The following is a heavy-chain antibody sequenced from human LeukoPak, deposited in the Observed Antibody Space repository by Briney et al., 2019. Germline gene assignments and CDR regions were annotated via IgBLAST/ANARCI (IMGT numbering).Heavy chain of an antibody. CDR3: ARRAGAYSHPYDY. J-gene: IGHJ4*02. V-gene: IGHV3-53*01. Sequence: GGSLRLSCTVSGFTVSSNSMSWVRQAPGKGLEWVSFIYSDNTHYSDSVKGRFTISRDNSKNTLYLQMNSLRAEDTAVYCWARRAGAYSHPYDYWGQGTLVTVSS. CDR1: GFTVSSNS. D-gene: IGHD4/OR15-4a*01. CDR2: IYSDNT.